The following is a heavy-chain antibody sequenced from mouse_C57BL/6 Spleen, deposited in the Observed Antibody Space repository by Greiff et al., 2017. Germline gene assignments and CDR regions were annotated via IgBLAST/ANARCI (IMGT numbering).Heavy chain of an antibody. J-gene: IGHJ3*01. CDR3: ARGGDGYDGTFAY. CDR1: GYAFSSSW. D-gene: IGHD2-2*01. Sequence: QVQLQQSGPELVKPGASVKISCKASGYAFSSSWMNWVKQRPGKGLEWIGRIYPGDGDTNYNGKFKGKATLTADKSSSTAYMQLSSLTSEDSAFYFCARGGDGYDGTFAYWGQGTLVTVSA. V-gene: IGHV1-82*01. CDR2: IYPGDGDT.